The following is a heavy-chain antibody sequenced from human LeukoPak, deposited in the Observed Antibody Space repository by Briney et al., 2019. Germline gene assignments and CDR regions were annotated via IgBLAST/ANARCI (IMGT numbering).Heavy chain of an antibody. CDR2: ISYDGSNK. J-gene: IGHJ4*02. CDR3: ASGSLGHNYDSSGYEY. Sequence: GRSLRLSCAASGFTFSSYGMHWVRQAPGKGLEWVAVISYDGSNKYYADSVKGRFTISRDNSKNTLYLQMNSLRAEDTAVYYCASGSLGHNYDSSGYEYWGQGTLVTVSS. D-gene: IGHD3-22*01. V-gene: IGHV3-30*03. CDR1: GFTFSSYG.